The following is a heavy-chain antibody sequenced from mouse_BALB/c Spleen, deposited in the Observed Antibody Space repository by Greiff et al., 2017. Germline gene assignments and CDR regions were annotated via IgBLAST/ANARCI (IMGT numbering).Heavy chain of an antibody. CDR2: IDPSDSET. J-gene: IGHJ2*01. Sequence: QVQLQQPGAELVKPGAPVKLSCKASGYTFTSYWMNWVKQRPGRGLEWIGRIDPSDSETHYNQKFKDKATLTVDKSSSTAYIQLSSLTSEDSAVYYCARSNSGFDYWGQGTTLTVSS. CDR1: GYTFTSYW. CDR3: ARSNSGFDY. V-gene: IGHV1-69*02.